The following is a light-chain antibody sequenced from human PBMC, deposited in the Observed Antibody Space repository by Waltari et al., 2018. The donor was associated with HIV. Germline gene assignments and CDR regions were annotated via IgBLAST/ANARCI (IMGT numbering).Light chain of an antibody. CDR1: SSDVGSYNL. CDR2: EVN. J-gene: IGLJ2*01. V-gene: IGLV2-23*02. CDR3: CSYAIGGTFV. Sequence: QSALTQPASVSGSPGQSITMSCTGTSSDVGSYNLVYWYQQHPGKAPKLIIYEVNKRPPGITNRFSGFKSGNTASLTITGLQAEDEADYHCCSYAIGGTFVFGGGTKVTVL.